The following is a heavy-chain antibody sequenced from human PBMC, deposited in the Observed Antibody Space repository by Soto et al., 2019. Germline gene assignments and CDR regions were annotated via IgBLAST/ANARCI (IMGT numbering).Heavy chain of an antibody. J-gene: IGHJ4*02. CDR1: GYTFTSYG. CDR2: ISAHNGNT. V-gene: IGHV1-18*01. D-gene: IGHD1-1*01. Sequence: QVHLVQSGAEVKKPGASVKVSCKASGYTFTSYGITWVRQAPGQGLERMGWISAHNGNTDYAQKLQGRVIVTRDTSTSTAYMELRSLISDDTAVYYCARGRYGDYWGQGDLVTVSS. CDR3: ARGRYGDY.